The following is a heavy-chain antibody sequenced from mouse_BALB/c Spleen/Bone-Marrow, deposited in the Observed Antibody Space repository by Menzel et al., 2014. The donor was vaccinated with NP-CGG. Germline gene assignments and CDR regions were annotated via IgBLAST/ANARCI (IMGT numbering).Heavy chain of an antibody. CDR3: ARERTGFDY. Sequence: EVKLVESGGGLVQPGGPRKLSRAAFGFTFCYFGMHWVRQAPEKGLEWPPYIRSCSSIIYYADTVKGQITISRDNPKNTLFLQMTRLRSEDTAMYYCARERTGFDYWGQGTTLTVSS. D-gene: IGHD4-1*01. V-gene: IGHV5-17*02. J-gene: IGHJ2*01. CDR1: GFTFCYFG. CDR2: IRSCSSII.